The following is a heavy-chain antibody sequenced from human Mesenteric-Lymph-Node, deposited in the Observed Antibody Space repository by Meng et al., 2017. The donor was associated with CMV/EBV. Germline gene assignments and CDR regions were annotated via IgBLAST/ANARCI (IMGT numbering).Heavy chain of an antibody. D-gene: IGHD3-10*01. CDR2: ISYDGSNK. CDR1: FSSYG. V-gene: IGHV3-30*18. Sequence: FSSYGMNCVRQAPGKGLECVAVISYDGSNKYYADSVKGRFTISRDNSKNTLYLQMNSLRAEDTAVYYCAKDGAYGSGSYYKSWFDPWGQGTLVTVSS. CDR3: AKDGAYGSGSYYKSWFDP. J-gene: IGHJ5*02.